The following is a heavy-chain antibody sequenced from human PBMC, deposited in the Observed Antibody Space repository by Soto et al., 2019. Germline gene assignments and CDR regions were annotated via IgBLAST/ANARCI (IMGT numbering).Heavy chain of an antibody. CDR2: ISGSGGST. J-gene: IGHJ3*02. CDR1: GFTFSSYA. CDR3: AKPRRFDYIWGSYRLNAFDI. V-gene: IGHV3-23*01. D-gene: IGHD3-16*02. Sequence: EVQLLESGGGLVQPGGSLRLSCAASGFTFSSYAMSWVRQAPGKGLEWVSAISGSGGSTYYADSVKGRFTISRDNSKNTLYLQMNSLRAEDTAVYYCAKPRRFDYIWGSYRLNAFDIWGQGTMVTVSS.